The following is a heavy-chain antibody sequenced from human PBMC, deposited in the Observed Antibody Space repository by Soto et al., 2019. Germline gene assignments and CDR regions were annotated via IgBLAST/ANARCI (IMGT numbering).Heavy chain of an antibody. J-gene: IGHJ4*02. CDR3: ARHHVRGRTIAGAAEF. CDR1: GGSFSGYY. Sequence: QVQLQQWGAGLLKPSETLSLTCAVYGGSFSGYYWSWIRQPPGKGLEWSGEINHSGNTNYNPSLKSRVTISVDKSKNQLFLNLSSVTAADTAMYYCARHHVRGRTIAGAAEFWGQGTLVTVSS. V-gene: IGHV4-34*01. D-gene: IGHD6-13*01. CDR2: INHSGNT.